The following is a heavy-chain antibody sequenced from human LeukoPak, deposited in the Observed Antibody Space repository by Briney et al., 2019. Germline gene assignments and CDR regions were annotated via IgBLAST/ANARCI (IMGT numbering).Heavy chain of an antibody. J-gene: IGHJ4*02. CDR1: GFTFSGSA. CDR2: IRSKANSYAT. Sequence: GGSLRLSCAASGFTFSGSAMHWVRQASGKGLEWVGRIRSKANSYATAYAASVKGRFTISRDDSKNTAYLQMNSLKTEDTAVYHCTRHRGLGMGSGYWGQGTLVTVSS. CDR3: TRHRGLGMGSGY. D-gene: IGHD7-27*01. V-gene: IGHV3-73*01.